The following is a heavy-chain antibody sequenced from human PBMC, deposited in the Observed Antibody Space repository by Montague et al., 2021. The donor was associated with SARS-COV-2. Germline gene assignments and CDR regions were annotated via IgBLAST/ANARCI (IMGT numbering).Heavy chain of an antibody. CDR2: IGASGNDT. J-gene: IGHJ4*02. CDR3: AKRVVVTSYRYFDY. D-gene: IGHD2-21*02. CDR1: GFRFSGYA. Sequence: CLRLSCSASGFRFSGYAMSWVRQAPGKGLEWVSAIGASGNDTYYADSVRGRFTSSRDNSKNMLYLQLNSLRVEDTAVYYCAKRVVVTSYRYFDYWGQGTLVTVSS. V-gene: IGHV3-23*01.